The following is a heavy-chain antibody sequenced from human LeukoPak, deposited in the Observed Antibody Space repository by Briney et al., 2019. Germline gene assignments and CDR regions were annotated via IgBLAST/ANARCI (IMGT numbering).Heavy chain of an antibody. J-gene: IGHJ6*02. CDR3: AQGGSEIYYFYHGMDV. CDR1: GLSLNSYA. CDR2: ISYDGSNK. D-gene: IGHD3-10*01. Sequence: GGSLRLSCAASGLSLNSYAIHWVRQAPGKGLEWVTAISYDGSNKHYADSVRGRFTISRVNSKNTLYLQMNSLRSDDTAVYYCAQGGSEIYYFYHGMDVWGRGTTVTVSS. V-gene: IGHV3-30*03.